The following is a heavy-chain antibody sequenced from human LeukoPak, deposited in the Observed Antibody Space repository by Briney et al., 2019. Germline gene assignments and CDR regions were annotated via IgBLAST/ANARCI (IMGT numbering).Heavy chain of an antibody. J-gene: IGHJ4*02. CDR2: IIPIFGTA. CDR1: GGTSSSYA. Sequence: GASVKVSCKASGGTSSSYAISWVRQAPGQGLEWMGGIIPIFGTANYAQKFQGRVTITADESTSTAYMELSSLRSEDTAVYYCARVQQLVLDYWGQGTLVTVSS. D-gene: IGHD6-6*01. V-gene: IGHV1-69*13. CDR3: ARVQQLVLDY.